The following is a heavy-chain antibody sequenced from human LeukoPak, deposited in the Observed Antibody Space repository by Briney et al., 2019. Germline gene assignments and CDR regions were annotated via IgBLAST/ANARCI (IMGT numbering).Heavy chain of an antibody. CDR1: GFTFRTDI. V-gene: IGHV3-30*04. CDR2: ISKDESYI. CDR3: VRERDGFDV. Sequence: QSGGFLRLSCAASGFTFRTDIMNWVRQAPGKGLEWVAVISKDESYIHYADSVKGLITISRDISTNTLFIQMDSLRVEDTGLYYCVRERDGFDVWGQGTTVTVSS. J-gene: IGHJ3*01.